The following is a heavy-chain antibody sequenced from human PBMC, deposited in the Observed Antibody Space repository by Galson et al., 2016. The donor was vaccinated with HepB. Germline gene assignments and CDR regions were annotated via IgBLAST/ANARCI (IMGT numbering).Heavy chain of an antibody. J-gene: IGHJ3*02. CDR1: GFIFRSYG. Sequence: SLRLSCAASGFIFRSYGMHWVRQAPGKGLEWVAVIWYDGSNKYYVDSVKGRFTISRDNSKNTLFLQMNSLRAEDTAVYYCARGRHQINDYGAYDAFDIWGQGTMVTVSS. CDR2: IWYDGSNK. V-gene: IGHV3-33*01. D-gene: IGHD3-16*01. CDR3: ARGRHQINDYGAYDAFDI.